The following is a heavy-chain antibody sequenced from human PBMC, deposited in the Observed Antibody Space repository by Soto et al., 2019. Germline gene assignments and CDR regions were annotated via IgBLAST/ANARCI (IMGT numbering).Heavy chain of an antibody. CDR2: ISGSGGST. Sequence: EVQLLESGGGLVQPGGSLRLSCAGSGFTFSNYAMSWFRQAPGKGLAWVSAISGSGGSTYYADSVKGRFTISRDKCKNTLYLQMNSLRAEDKALYYCAKVLVGAPGRFDYWGQGTVVTVSS. J-gene: IGHJ4*02. CDR1: GFTFSNYA. D-gene: IGHD1-26*01. CDR3: AKVLVGAPGRFDY. V-gene: IGHV3-23*01.